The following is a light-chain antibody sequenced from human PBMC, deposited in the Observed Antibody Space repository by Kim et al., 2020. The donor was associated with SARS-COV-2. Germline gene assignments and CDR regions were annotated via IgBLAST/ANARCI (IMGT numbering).Light chain of an antibody. V-gene: IGKV3D-11*02. CDR1: HNIDIS. CDR3: QQRGSWHPALT. J-gene: IGKJ4*01. Sequence: PGERATLSGRASHNIDISLAWYQQKPGQAPRLLIYDAAVRAAGIHDKFSGSGSGTDFTLTIGSRAPEDFAIYYCQQRGSWHPALTFGGGTKVDIK. CDR2: DAA.